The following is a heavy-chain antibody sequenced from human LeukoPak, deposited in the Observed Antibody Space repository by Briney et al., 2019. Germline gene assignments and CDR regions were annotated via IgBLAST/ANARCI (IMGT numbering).Heavy chain of an antibody. CDR3: ASYGDYSNFDY. CDR1: GGSFSGYY. J-gene: IGHJ4*02. V-gene: IGHV4-34*01. Sequence: SETLSLTCAVYGGSFSGYYWSWIRQPPGKGLEWIGEINHSGSTNYNPSLKSRVTISVDTSENQFSLKLSSVTAADTAVYYCASYGDYSNFDYWGQGTLVTVSS. D-gene: IGHD4-17*01. CDR2: INHSGST.